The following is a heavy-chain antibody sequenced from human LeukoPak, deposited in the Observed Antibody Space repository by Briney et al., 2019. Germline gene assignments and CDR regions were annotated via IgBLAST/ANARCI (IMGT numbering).Heavy chain of an antibody. V-gene: IGHV3-30*04. D-gene: IGHD3-22*01. CDR3: ARDLYYYDSSGYGPFDY. Sequence: GGSLRLSCVVSGFTFSSYAMHWVRQAPGKGLEWVAVISYDGSNKYYADSVKGRFTISRDNSKNTLYLQMNSLRAEDTAVYYCARDLYYYDSSGYGPFDYWGQGTLVTVSS. CDR2: ISYDGSNK. J-gene: IGHJ4*02. CDR1: GFTFSSYA.